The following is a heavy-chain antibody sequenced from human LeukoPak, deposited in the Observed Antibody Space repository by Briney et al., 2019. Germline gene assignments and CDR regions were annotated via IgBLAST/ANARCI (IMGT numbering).Heavy chain of an antibody. CDR3: ARHSYYYGSGSSFDP. V-gene: IGHV5-10-1*01. Sequence: GESLKISCKVSGYIFTSYWIVWVRQMPGKGLEWMGRIDPSDSYTNYSPSFRGHVTISADKSISTAYLQWSSLKASDTAMYYCARHSYYYGSGSSFDPWGQGTLVTVSS. D-gene: IGHD3-10*01. CDR1: GYIFTSYW. CDR2: IDPSDSYT. J-gene: IGHJ5*02.